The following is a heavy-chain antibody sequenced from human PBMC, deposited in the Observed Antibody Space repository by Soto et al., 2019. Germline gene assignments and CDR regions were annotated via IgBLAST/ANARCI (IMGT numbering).Heavy chain of an antibody. V-gene: IGHV3-15*01. CDR2: IKSKTDGGTT. CDR3: TTDRGAFYYDFWSGSPPDY. CDR1: GFTFSNAW. Sequence: GGSLRLSCAASGFTFSNAWMSWVRQAPGKGLEWVGRIKSKTDGGTTDYAAPVKGRFTISRDDSKNTLYLQMNSLKTEDTAVYYCTTDRGAFYYDFWSGSPPDYWGQGTLVTVSS. J-gene: IGHJ4*02. D-gene: IGHD3-3*01.